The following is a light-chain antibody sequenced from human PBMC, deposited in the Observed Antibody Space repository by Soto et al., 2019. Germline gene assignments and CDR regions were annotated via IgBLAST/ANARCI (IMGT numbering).Light chain of an antibody. CDR3: QQYNDWPRA. CDR2: GAS. Sequence: EIVMTQSPVTLSLSPGERAALSCRASQSVSSNLAWYQQKPGQAPRLLIYGASTRATGIPARFSGSGSGTEFTLTISSLQSEDFAVYCCQQYNDWPRAFGQGTKLEIK. V-gene: IGKV3-15*01. J-gene: IGKJ2*01. CDR1: QSVSSN.